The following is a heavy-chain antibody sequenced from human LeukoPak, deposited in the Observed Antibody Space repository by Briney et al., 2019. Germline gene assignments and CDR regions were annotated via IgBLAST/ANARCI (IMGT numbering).Heavy chain of an antibody. Sequence: GGSLRLSCAASGFTFSSYWISWVRQAPGKGLEWVANIKQDGSEKYYVDSVKGRFTISRDNAKNSLYLQMNSLRAEDTAVYYCARDGAHYDFWSGYFSPLRYYYGMDVWGQGTTVTVSS. D-gene: IGHD3-3*01. CDR2: IKQDGSEK. J-gene: IGHJ6*02. V-gene: IGHV3-7*01. CDR1: GFTFSSYW. CDR3: ARDGAHYDFWSGYFSPLRYYYGMDV.